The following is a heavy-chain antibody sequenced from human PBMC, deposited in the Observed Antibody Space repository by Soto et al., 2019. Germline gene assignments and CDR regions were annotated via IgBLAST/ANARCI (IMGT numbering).Heavy chain of an antibody. CDR1: GGTFSSYA. J-gene: IGHJ6*02. V-gene: IGHV1-69*01. CDR3: ARAGGSSEYYYYGMDV. CDR2: IIPIFGTA. D-gene: IGHD2-15*01. Sequence: QVQLVQSGAEVKKPGSSVKVSCKASGGTFSSYAISWVRQAPGQGLEWMGGIIPIFGTANYAQKFQGRVTITADESTSTDYMELSSLRSEDTAVYYCARAGGSSEYYYYGMDVWGQGTTVTVSS.